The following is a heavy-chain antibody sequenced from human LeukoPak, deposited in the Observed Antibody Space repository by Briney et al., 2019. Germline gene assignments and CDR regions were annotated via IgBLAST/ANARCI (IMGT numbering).Heavy chain of an antibody. CDR1: GGSISSSSYY. D-gene: IGHD3-10*01. Sequence: SETLSLTCTVSGGSISSSSYYWGWIRQPPGKGLEWIGSIYYSGSTYYNPSLKSRVTISVDTSKNQFSLKLSSVTAADTAVYYCARDLYYGSGSYYTPNYFDYWGQGTLVTVSS. CDR3: ARDLYYGSGSYYTPNYFDY. V-gene: IGHV4-39*07. J-gene: IGHJ4*02. CDR2: IYYSGST.